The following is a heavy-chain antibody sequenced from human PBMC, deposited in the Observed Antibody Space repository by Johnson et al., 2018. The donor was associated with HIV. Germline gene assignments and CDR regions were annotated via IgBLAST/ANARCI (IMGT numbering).Heavy chain of an antibody. D-gene: IGHD6-13*01. V-gene: IGHV3-30*04. J-gene: IGHJ3*02. CDR1: GFTFSNCA. CDR3: ARGGYSIKDRGAFDI. CDR2: ISYDGSNK. Sequence: QVQLVESGGGVVQPGRSLRLSCAASGFTFSNCAMHWVRQAPGKGLEWVAVISYDGSNKYYADSVKGRFTISRDNSKNTLYLQMNSLRAEDTAVYYCARGGYSIKDRGAFDIWGQGTMVTVSS.